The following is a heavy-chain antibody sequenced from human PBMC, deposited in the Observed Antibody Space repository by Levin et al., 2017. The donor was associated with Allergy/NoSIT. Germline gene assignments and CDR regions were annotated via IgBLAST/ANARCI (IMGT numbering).Heavy chain of an antibody. J-gene: IGHJ4*02. CDR1: GFTVSSSY. CDR3: ARDRAEYDILTGYLN. CDR2: IYSGGTT. D-gene: IGHD3-9*01. V-gene: IGHV3-53*01. Sequence: GGSLRLSCAASGFTVSSSYMSWVRQSPRKGLECVSMIYSGGTTLYADSVKGRFTISRDTSKNTVYLQMTSLRADDTARYYCARDRAEYDILTGYLNWGQGTLVTVSS.